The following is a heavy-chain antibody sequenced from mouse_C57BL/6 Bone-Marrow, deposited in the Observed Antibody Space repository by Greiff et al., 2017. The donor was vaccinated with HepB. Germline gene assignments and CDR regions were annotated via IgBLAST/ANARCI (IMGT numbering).Heavy chain of an antibody. Sequence: QVQLQQSGPGLVQPSQSLSITCTVSGFSLTSYGVHWVRQSPGKGLEWLGVIWSGGSTDYNAAFISRLSISKDNSKSQVFFKMNSLHADDTAIYYCARNYGYDPYYAMDYWGQGTSVTVSS. CDR3: ARNYGYDPYYAMDY. V-gene: IGHV2-2*01. D-gene: IGHD2-2*01. CDR1: GFSLTSYG. J-gene: IGHJ4*01. CDR2: IWSGGST.